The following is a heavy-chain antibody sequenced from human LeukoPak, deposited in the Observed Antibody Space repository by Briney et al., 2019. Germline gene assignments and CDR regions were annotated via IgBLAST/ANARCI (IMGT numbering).Heavy chain of an antibody. CDR3: AGYTNNWYLGGN. J-gene: IGHJ4*02. CDR2: INPNSGGT. V-gene: IGHV1-2*02. CDR1: GYTFTYYY. D-gene: IGHD6-13*01. Sequence: GASVKVSCKVSGYTFTYYYIHWVRQAPGQGLEWMGWINPNSGGTNYAQKFQGRVTMTRDTSINTAYMELNRLTSDDTALYYCAGYTNNWYLGGNWGQGTLVAVSS.